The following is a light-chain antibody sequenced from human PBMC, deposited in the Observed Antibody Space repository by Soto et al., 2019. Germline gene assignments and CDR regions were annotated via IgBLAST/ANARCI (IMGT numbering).Light chain of an antibody. CDR1: SSDVGGYNY. CDR2: DVS. Sequence: QSVLTQPASVSGSPGQSITISCTGTSSDVGGYNYVSWYQQHPGKAPKLMIYDVSNRPSGVSNRFSGSKSGNTASLIISGLQAVDEADYYCSSYTSSSTPYDFGTGTKVTVL. V-gene: IGLV2-14*01. CDR3: SSYTSSSTPYD. J-gene: IGLJ1*01.